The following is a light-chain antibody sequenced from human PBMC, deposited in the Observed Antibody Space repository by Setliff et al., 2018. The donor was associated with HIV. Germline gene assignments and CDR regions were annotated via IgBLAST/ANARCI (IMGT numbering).Light chain of an antibody. CDR3: SSYTSSSTYV. J-gene: IGLJ1*01. CDR1: SSDVGGYNY. Sequence: QSALTQPASVSGSPGQSITISCTGTSSDVGGYNYVSWYQQHPGKAPKLMIYEVSNRPSGVSNRFSGSKSGNTASPTISGLQAEDEADYSCSSYTSSSTYVFGTGTKVTVL. CDR2: EVS. V-gene: IGLV2-14*01.